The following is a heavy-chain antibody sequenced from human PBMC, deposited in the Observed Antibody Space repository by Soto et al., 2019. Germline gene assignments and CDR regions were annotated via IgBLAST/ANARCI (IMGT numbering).Heavy chain of an antibody. CDR2: INAGNGNT. V-gene: IGHV1-3*01. D-gene: IGHD3-22*01. CDR3: ARVYYYDSSGYSLFGY. Sequence: ASVKVSCKASGYTFTSYAMHWVRQAPGQRLEWMGWINAGNGNTKYSQKFQGRVTITRDTSASTAYMELSSLRSEDTAVYYCARVYYYDSSGYSLFGYWGQGTLVTVYS. J-gene: IGHJ4*02. CDR1: GYTFTSYA.